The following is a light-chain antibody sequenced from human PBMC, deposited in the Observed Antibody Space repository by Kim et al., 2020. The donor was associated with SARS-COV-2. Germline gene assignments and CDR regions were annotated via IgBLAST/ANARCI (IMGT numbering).Light chain of an antibody. Sequence: SLSPGEGATLSCRASQIVNSYYLAWYQQKPGQAPRLLIYGASTRATGIPDRFSGSGSGTDFTLTISRLEAEDSALYYRQHFGSSPTFGQGTKLEI. V-gene: IGKV3-20*01. CDR3: QHFGSSPT. CDR2: GAS. J-gene: IGKJ2*01. CDR1: QIVNSYY.